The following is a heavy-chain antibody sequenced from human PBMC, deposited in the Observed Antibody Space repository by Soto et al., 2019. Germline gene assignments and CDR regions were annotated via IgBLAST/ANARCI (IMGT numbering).Heavy chain of an antibody. V-gene: IGHV4-30-4*01. D-gene: IGHD3-10*01. Sequence: QVQLQESGPGLVKPSQTLSLICTVSSESISRGDYFWSWIRQPPGKGLEWIGYIYRTWGNSYNPSLENRLPMSVDTSKNQFSLKLKSVTAADTAMYYCARGWALYAGRGFEYWGQGSVVTVSS. CDR3: ARGWALYAGRGFEY. CDR1: SESISRGDYF. J-gene: IGHJ4*02. CDR2: IYRTWGN.